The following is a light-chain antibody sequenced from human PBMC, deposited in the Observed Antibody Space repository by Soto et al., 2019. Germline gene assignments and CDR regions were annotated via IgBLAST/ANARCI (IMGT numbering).Light chain of an antibody. CDR2: DVF. CDR3: QQYGSSPIT. Sequence: EIVLTQSPATLSLSPGERATLSCRASQSVSSYLAWYQQNPGQAPRLLIYDVFDRATGIPARFSGSGSGTDFTLTISRLEPEDSAVYYCQQYGSSPITFGQGTRLEIK. V-gene: IGKV3-11*01. J-gene: IGKJ5*01. CDR1: QSVSSY.